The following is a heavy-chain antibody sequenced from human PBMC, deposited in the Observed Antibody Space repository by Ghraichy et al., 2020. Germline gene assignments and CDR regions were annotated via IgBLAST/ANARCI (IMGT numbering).Heavy chain of an antibody. D-gene: IGHD1-7*01. CDR2: IYYSGST. CDR3: ARVNLGTTYADWYFDL. Sequence: SETLSLTCTVSGGSISSSSYYWGWIRQPPGEGLEWIGSIYYSGSTYYNPSLKSRVTISVDTSKNQFYVKLSSVTAADTAVYYCARVNLGTTYADWYFDLWGRGTLVTVSS. V-gene: IGHV4-39*01. CDR1: GGSISSSSYY. J-gene: IGHJ2*01.